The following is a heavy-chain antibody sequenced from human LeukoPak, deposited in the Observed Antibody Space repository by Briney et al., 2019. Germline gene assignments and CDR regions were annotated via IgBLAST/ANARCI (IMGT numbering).Heavy chain of an antibody. CDR1: GYTFTSYY. V-gene: IGHV1-46*01. CDR2: INPRGGNT. D-gene: IGHD3-10*01. J-gene: IGHJ3*02. CDR3: PRDDFGSWSYRAFDI. Sequence: SVKVSCKASGYTFTSYYMHWVRQARGQGLEWMGMINPRGGNTSHAQKFQGRVTMTRETSRRTVYMELSSLREEERAVYSCPRDDFGSWSYRAFDIWGQGTMVTVYS.